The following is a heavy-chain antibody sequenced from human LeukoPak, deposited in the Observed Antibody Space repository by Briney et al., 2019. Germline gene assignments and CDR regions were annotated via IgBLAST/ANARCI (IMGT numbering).Heavy chain of an antibody. J-gene: IGHJ5*02. Sequence: SETLSLTCTVSGGSISSSSYYWGWIRQPPGKGLEWIGSIYYSGSTYYNPSLKSRVTISVDTSKNQFSLKLSSVTAADTAVYYCARGTQRGATVTTGINWFDPWGQGTLVTVSS. V-gene: IGHV4-39*01. CDR1: GGSISSSSYY. CDR3: ARGTQRGATVTTGINWFDP. CDR2: IYYSGST. D-gene: IGHD4-11*01.